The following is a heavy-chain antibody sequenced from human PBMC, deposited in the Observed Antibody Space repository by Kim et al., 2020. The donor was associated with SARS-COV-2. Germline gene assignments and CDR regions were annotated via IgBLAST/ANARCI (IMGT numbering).Heavy chain of an antibody. CDR3: ARHTWVWGGVIVLDS. D-gene: IGHD3-16*02. Sequence: SETLSLTCTVSGDSVRSYYWSWIRQPPGRGLEWIGYVYYIGNTEYNPSLRSRVIISMDTSKNEFYLRLSSVTAADTAIYYCARHTWVWGGVIVLDSWGQGTLVTVSS. V-gene: IGHV4-59*08. CDR2: VYYIGNT. CDR1: GDSVRSYY. J-gene: IGHJ5*01.